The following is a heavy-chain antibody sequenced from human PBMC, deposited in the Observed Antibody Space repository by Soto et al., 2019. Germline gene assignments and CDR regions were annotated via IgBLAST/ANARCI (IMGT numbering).Heavy chain of an antibody. V-gene: IGHV2-5*01. D-gene: IGHD6-6*01. CDR2: IYWNDDK. CDR1: GFSLSTSGVG. J-gene: IGHJ2*01. Sequence: QITLKESGPTLVKPTQTLTLTCTFSGFSLSTSGVGVGWIRQPPGKALEWLALIYWNDDKRYSPSLKSRLTITQDTSKNQVVLTMTNMDPVDTATYYCAHSSVIAARLSPQGDWYFDLWGRGTLVTVSS. CDR3: AHSSVIAARLSPQGDWYFDL.